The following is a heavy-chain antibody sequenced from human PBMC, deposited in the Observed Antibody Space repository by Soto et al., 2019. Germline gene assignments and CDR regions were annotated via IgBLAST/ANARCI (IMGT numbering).Heavy chain of an antibody. V-gene: IGHV4-39*01. D-gene: IGHD3-10*01. CDR1: GGSISSSSNY. J-gene: IGHJ6*03. CDR2: IYYSGST. Sequence: QLQLQESGPGLVKPSETLSLTCTVSGGSISSSSNYWGWIRQPPGKGLEWIGSIYYSGSTYYNPSLKSRVTISVDTSKNQFSLKLSSVTAADTAVYYCARSNRGSGPTIANYYYYYMDVWGKGTTVTVSS. CDR3: ARSNRGSGPTIANYYYYYMDV.